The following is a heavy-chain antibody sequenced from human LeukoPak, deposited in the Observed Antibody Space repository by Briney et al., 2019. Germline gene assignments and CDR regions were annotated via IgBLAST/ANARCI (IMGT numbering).Heavy chain of an antibody. CDR2: IYYSGST. J-gene: IGHJ4*02. D-gene: IGHD3-22*01. CDR3: ASGDSSGYYFDY. V-gene: IGHV4-30-4*01. CDR1: GGSISSGDYY. Sequence: SETLSLTCTVSGGSISSGDYYWSWIRQPPGKGLEWIGYIYYSGSTYYNPALKSRVTISVDTSKHQFSLKLSSVTAADTAVYYCASGDSSGYYFDYWGQGTLVTVSS.